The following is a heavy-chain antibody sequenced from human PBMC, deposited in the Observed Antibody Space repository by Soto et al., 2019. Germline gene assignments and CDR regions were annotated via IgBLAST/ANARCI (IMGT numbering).Heavy chain of an antibody. CDR3: ARVPYDSSGYYYGTELWFDP. J-gene: IGHJ5*02. V-gene: IGHV3-7*01. D-gene: IGHD3-22*01. CDR2: IKQDGSEK. Sequence: QTGGSLRLSCAASGFTFSSYWMSWVRQAPGKGLEWVANIKQDGSEKYYVDSVKGRFTISRDNAKNSLYLQMSSLRAEDTAVYYCARVPYDSSGYYYGTELWFDPWGQGTLVTVSS. CDR1: GFTFSSYW.